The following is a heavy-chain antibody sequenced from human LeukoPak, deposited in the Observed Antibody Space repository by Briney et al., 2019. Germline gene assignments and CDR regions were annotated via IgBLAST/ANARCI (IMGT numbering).Heavy chain of an antibody. J-gene: IGHJ4*02. Sequence: GGSLRLSCAASGFSVSNNYMSWVRQAPGKGLEWVSVIYSGGSTYYADSVKGRFTISRHNSKNALYLQMNDLRAEDTAVYYCARDRRYCSTSSSCYELYFDYWGQGTLVTVSS. V-gene: IGHV3-53*01. D-gene: IGHD2-2*01. CDR2: IYSGGST. CDR1: GFSVSNNY. CDR3: ARDRRYCSTSSSCYELYFDY.